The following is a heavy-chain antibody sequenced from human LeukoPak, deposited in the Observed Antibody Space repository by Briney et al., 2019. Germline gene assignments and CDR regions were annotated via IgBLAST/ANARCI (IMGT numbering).Heavy chain of an antibody. Sequence: GRSLRPSCAAYGFTFDDYAMRWVRQVPGNGLEWVSGISWNSGSIGYADSVKGPSTLARDNAKNSLYLQMNSLRAEDTALYYGAKYMDGSGSYYHYRFDYWGQGTLVTVSS. CDR3: AKYMDGSGSYYHYRFDY. CDR1: GFTFDDYA. D-gene: IGHD3-10*01. CDR2: ISWNSGSI. J-gene: IGHJ4*02. V-gene: IGHV3-9*01.